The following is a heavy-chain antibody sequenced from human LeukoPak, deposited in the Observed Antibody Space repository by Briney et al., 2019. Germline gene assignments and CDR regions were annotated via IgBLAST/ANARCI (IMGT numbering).Heavy chain of an antibody. J-gene: IGHJ4*02. CDR3: ARGSVSYCTNGVCSPFDY. Sequence: GESLRLSCAASGFIFSSHSMNWVRQAPGKGLEWVSYISSSSSTIYYADSVKGRFTISRDNAKNSLHLQMNSLRAEDTAVYYCARGSVSYCTNGVCSPFDYWGQGTLVTVSS. V-gene: IGHV3-48*04. D-gene: IGHD2-8*01. CDR1: GFIFSSHS. CDR2: ISSSSSTI.